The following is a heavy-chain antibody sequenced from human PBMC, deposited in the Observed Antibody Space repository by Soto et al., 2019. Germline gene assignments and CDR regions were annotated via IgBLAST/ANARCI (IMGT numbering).Heavy chain of an antibody. CDR2: IIPILGIA. J-gene: IGHJ4*02. CDR1: GGTFSSYT. D-gene: IGHD6-13*01. CDR3: ARLRSAGATYYFDY. V-gene: IGHV1-69*02. Sequence: QVQLVQSGAEVKKPGSSVKVSCKASGGTFSSYTISWVRQAPGQGLEWMGRIIPILGIANYAQKFQGRVTITADKSTSTAYMELSSLRSEDTAVYYCARLRSAGATYYFDYWGQGTLVTVSS.